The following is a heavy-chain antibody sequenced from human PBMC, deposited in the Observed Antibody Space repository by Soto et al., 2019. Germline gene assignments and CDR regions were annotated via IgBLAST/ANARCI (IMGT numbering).Heavy chain of an antibody. CDR1: GFPFSSYA. V-gene: IGHV3-23*01. CDR2: ISGSGGLT. J-gene: IGHJ4*02. Sequence: EMQLLVSGGGLVQPGGSLRLSCAASGFPFSSYAMSWVRQAPGKGLEWVSGISGSGGLTYYADSVKGRFTISRDNSKNTLYLQMNSLIADDTAVYYCAKSLSASPNYFFDYRGQGTLVSVSS. CDR3: AKSLSASPNYFFDY.